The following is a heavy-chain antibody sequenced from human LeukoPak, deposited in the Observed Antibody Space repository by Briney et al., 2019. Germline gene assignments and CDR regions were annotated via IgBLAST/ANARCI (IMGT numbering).Heavy chain of an antibody. V-gene: IGHV4-39*07. CDR3: ARPSARGYGSHYYFDY. J-gene: IGHJ4*02. CDR1: GGSISSSSYY. D-gene: IGHD5-18*01. Sequence: SETLSLTCTVSGGSISSSSYYWGWIRQPPGKGLEWIGSIYYSGSTYYNPSLKSRVTISVDTSKNQFSLKLSSVTAADTAVYYCARPSARGYGSHYYFDYWGQGTLVTVSS. CDR2: IYYSGST.